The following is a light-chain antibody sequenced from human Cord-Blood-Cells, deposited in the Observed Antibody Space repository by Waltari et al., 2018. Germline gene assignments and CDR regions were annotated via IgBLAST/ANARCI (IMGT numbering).Light chain of an antibody. CDR2: GAS. Sequence: EIVMTQSPATLSVSPGDRATLSCRASQSVSSNLAWYQQKPGQAPRLLIYGASTSATGIPARFSGSGSGTEFTLTISSLQSEDFAVYYCQQYNNWPTWTFGQGTKVEIK. J-gene: IGKJ1*01. CDR3: QQYNNWPTWT. V-gene: IGKV3-15*01. CDR1: QSVSSN.